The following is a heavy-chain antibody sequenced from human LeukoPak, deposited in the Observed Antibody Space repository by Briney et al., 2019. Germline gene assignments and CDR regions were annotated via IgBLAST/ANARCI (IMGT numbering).Heavy chain of an antibody. J-gene: IGHJ3*02. CDR2: ISSSGSTI. Sequence: GGSLRLSCAASGFTFSDYYVSWIRQAPGKGLEWVSYISSSGSTIYYADSVKGRFTISRDNAKNSLYLQMNSLRAEDTAVYYCAKVLVVAAIGALDIWGQGTKVTVS. CDR1: GFTFSDYY. CDR3: AKVLVVAAIGALDI. V-gene: IGHV3-11*01. D-gene: IGHD2-15*01.